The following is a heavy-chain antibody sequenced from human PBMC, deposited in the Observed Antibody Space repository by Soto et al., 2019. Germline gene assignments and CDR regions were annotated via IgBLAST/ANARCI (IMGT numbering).Heavy chain of an antibody. J-gene: IGHJ4*02. V-gene: IGHV4-34*01. Sequence: PSESLSLTCTVSGGSISSYIWTWIRQTPGKGLQWIGQINHSGSASYNPSLKSRVTISVHTSNSQFSLELSSVTAADTAVYYCARGLITGSHYSGGWYYFDSWGQGTQVTVSS. CDR2: INHSGSA. CDR1: GGSISSYI. D-gene: IGHD6-19*01. CDR3: ARGLITGSHYSGGWYYFDS.